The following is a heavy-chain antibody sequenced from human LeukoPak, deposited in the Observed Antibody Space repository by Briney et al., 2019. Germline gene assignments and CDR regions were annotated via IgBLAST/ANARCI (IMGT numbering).Heavy chain of an antibody. D-gene: IGHD4-23*01. V-gene: IGHV1-18*01. CDR3: VRAYGGNSPASHWFDP. CDR2: ISAYNGNT. J-gene: IGHJ5*02. Sequence: ASVKVSCKASGYTFTSYGISWVRQAPGQGLEWMGWISAYNGNTNYAQKLQGRVSMTTDTSTSTAYMELRSLRSDDTAVYYCVRAYGGNSPASHWFDPWGQGTLVTVPS. CDR1: GYTFTSYG.